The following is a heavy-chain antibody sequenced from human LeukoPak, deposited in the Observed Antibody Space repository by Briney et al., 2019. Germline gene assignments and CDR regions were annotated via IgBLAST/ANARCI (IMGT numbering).Heavy chain of an antibody. D-gene: IGHD5-18*01. V-gene: IGHV3-66*01. CDR3: ARDRNMAMVIGVPGDY. CDR2: IYSGGST. CDR1: GFTVSSNY. J-gene: IGHJ4*02. Sequence: GGSLRLSCAASGFTVSSNYMSWFRQAPGKGLEWVSVIYSGGSTYYADSVKGRFTISRDNSKNTLYLQMNSLRAEDTAVYYCARDRNMAMVIGVPGDYWGQGTLVTVSS.